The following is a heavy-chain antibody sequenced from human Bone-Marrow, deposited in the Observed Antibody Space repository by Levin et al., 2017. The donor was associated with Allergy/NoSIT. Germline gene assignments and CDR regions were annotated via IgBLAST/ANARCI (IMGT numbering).Heavy chain of an antibody. CDR1: GGTFSSYA. V-gene: IGHV1-69*01. CDR3: ASGSLSMVHPPPWFDP. CDR2: IIPIFGTA. D-gene: IGHD3-10*01. Sequence: KISCKASGGTFSSYAISWVRQAPGQGLEWMGGIIPIFGTANYAQKFQGRVTITADESTSTAYMELSSLRSEDTAVYYCASGSLSMVHPPPWFDPWGQGTLVTVSS. J-gene: IGHJ5*02.